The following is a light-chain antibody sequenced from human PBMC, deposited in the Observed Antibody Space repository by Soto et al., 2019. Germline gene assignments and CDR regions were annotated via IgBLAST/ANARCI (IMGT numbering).Light chain of an antibody. V-gene: IGKV1-9*01. CDR2: AAS. CDR3: QQLNSYPRVT. J-gene: IGKJ4*01. CDR1: QGISSY. Sequence: DIQLTQSPSFLSASVGDRVTITCRASQGISSYLAWYQQKPGKAPKLLIHAASTLQSGVPSRFSGSGSGTEFTLTISSLQPEDFATYYCQQLNSYPRVTFGGGTKVEIK.